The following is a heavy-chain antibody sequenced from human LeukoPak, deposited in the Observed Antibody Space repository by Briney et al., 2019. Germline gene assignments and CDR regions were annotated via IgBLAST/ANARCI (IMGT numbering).Heavy chain of an antibody. D-gene: IGHD2-15*01. CDR1: GFTFSSYD. J-gene: IGHJ4*02. CDR3: ARAPLDCGGGSCSYYFDY. Sequence: GGSLRLSCAASGFTFSSYDMHWVRQATGKGLEWVSAIGTAGDTYYPGSVKGRFTISRENAKNSLYLQMNSLRAGDTAVYYCARAPLDCGGGSCSYYFDYWGQGTLVTVSS. CDR2: IGTAGDT. V-gene: IGHV3-13*01.